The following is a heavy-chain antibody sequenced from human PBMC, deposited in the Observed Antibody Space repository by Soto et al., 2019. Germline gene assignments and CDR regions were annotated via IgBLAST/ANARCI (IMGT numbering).Heavy chain of an antibody. V-gene: IGHV3-72*01. Sequence: LRLSCAASGFTFSDHYMEWVRQAPGKGLEWVGRTRNKVDSYTTEYAASVRGRFTISRDDSKTSLYLQMNSLKTEDTALYYCATGTVGAMDYWGQGTLVTVSS. CDR2: TRNKVDSYTT. J-gene: IGHJ4*02. D-gene: IGHD1-26*01. CDR3: ATGTVGAMDY. CDR1: GFTFSDHY.